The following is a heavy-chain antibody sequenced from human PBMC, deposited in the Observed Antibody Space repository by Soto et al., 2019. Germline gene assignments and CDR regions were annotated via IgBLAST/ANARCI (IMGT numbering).Heavy chain of an antibody. D-gene: IGHD3-10*01. V-gene: IGHV4-34*01. J-gene: IGHJ5*02. CDR3: AGGTKTYYYGSGSYYYSWFDP. CDR2: INHSGST. Sequence: SETLSLTCAVYGGSFSGYYWSWIRQPPGKGLEWIGEINHSGSTNYNPSLKSRVTISVDTSKNQFSLKLSSVTAADTAVYYCAGGTKTYYYGSGSYYYSWFDPWGQGTLVTVSS. CDR1: GGSFSGYY.